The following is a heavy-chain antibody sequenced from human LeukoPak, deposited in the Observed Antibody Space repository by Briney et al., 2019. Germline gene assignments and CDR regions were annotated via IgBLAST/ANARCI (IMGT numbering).Heavy chain of an antibody. J-gene: IGHJ3*02. D-gene: IGHD1-26*01. CDR1: GGTFNSYA. CDR3: ARALVQPSGAFDI. CDR2: IIPIFGTT. Sequence: SVKVSCKASGGTFNSYAISWVRQAPGQGLEWMGGIIPIFGTTNYAQKFQGRVTITTDGSSSTAYMGMSSLRSDDTAVYYCARALVQPSGAFDIWGQGAMVTVSS. V-gene: IGHV1-69*05.